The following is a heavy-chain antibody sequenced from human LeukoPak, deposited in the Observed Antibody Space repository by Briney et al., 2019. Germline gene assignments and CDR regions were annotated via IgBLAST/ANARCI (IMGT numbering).Heavy chain of an antibody. CDR1: GFTFSSYW. J-gene: IGHJ6*03. CDR3: ARLLWGIAEFYYYYSMDV. Sequence: GGSLRLSCAASGFTFSSYWMSWVRPAPGKGLEWVANIKQDGSEKYYVDSVKGRFTISRDNAKNSLYLQMNSLRAEDTAVYYCARLLWGIAEFYYYYSMDVWGKGTTVTVSS. V-gene: IGHV3-7*01. D-gene: IGHD3-10*01. CDR2: IKQDGSEK.